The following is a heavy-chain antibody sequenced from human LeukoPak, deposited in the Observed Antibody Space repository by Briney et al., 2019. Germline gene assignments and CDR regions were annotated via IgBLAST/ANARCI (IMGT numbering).Heavy chain of an antibody. Sequence: SETLSLTCTVSGGSISSSSYYWGWIRQPPGKGLEWIGSIYYSGSTYYSPSLKSRVTISVDTSKNQFSLKLSSVTAADTAVYYCARQGWYLYYFDYWGQGTLVTVSS. CDR1: GGSISSSSYY. CDR2: IYYSGST. V-gene: IGHV4-39*01. D-gene: IGHD2-15*01. CDR3: ARQGWYLYYFDY. J-gene: IGHJ4*02.